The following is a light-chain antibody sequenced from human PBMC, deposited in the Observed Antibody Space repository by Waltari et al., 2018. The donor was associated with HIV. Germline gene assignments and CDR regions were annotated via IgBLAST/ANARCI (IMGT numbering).Light chain of an antibody. J-gene: IGLJ2*01. CDR2: EVT. Sequence: QSALTQPPSASGSPGQSVTISCTGTSSDVGGYNYFYWYQQHPGKAPKLMIYEVTKRPSGVPDRFSGSKSGNTASLTVSGLQAEDEADYYCTSYAGSNNFVVFGGGTKLTVL. CDR1: SSDVGGYNY. V-gene: IGLV2-8*01. CDR3: TSYAGSNNFVV.